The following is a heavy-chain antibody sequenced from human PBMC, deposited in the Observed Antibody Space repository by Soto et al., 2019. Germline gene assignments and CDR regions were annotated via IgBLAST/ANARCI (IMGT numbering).Heavy chain of an antibody. D-gene: IGHD7-27*01. V-gene: IGHV4-59*01. CDR2: IYYSGST. CDR1: GGSISSYY. CDR3: ARVSNFLGISY. J-gene: IGHJ4*02. Sequence: KTSETLSLTCTVSGGSISSYYWSWIRQPPGKGLEWIGYIYYSGSTNYNPSLKSRVTISVDTSKNQFSLKLSSVTAADTAVYYCARVSNFLGISYWGQGTLVTVSS.